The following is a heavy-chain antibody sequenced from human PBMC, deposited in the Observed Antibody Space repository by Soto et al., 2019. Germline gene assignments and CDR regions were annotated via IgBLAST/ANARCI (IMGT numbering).Heavy chain of an antibody. V-gene: IGHV3-49*04. D-gene: IGHD4-17*01. CDR2: IRSKAYGGTT. Sequence: SLRLSCTSSGFTFGDYAMSWVRQAPGKGLEWVGFIRSKAYGGTTEYAASVKGRFTISRDDSKSIAYLQMNSLKTEDTAVYYCTSLYGDYVLDYWGQGTLVTVSS. CDR3: TSLYGDYVLDY. CDR1: GFTFGDYA. J-gene: IGHJ4*02.